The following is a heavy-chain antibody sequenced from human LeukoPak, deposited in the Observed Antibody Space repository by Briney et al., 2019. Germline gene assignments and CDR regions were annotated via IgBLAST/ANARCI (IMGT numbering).Heavy chain of an antibody. Sequence: SVKVSCKASGGTFSSYAISWVRQAPGQGLEWMGGIIPIFGTANYAQKFQGRVTITTDESTSTAYMELSSLRSEDTAVYYCARVAEYSYGRRDGYNFLSGYYYGMDVWGQGTTVTVSS. CDR2: IIPIFGTA. J-gene: IGHJ6*02. CDR3: ARVAEYSYGRRDGYNFLSGYYYGMDV. D-gene: IGHD5-24*01. V-gene: IGHV1-69*05. CDR1: GGTFSSYA.